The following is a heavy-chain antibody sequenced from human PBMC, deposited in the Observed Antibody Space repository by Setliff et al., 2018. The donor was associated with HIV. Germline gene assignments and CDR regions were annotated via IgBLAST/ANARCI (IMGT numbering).Heavy chain of an antibody. Sequence: GGSLRLSCVASGFNFEYHIMYWVRQVPGKGLEWVSTINWNSDFIAYADSVKGRFTVARDNANSSLYLQMNSLRPEDLALYYCVREGSVSGKYYYYMNLWGKGTTVTVSS. D-gene: IGHD6-19*01. V-gene: IGHV3-9*03. CDR3: VREGSVSGKYYYYMNL. J-gene: IGHJ6*03. CDR2: INWNSDFI. CDR1: GFNFEYHI.